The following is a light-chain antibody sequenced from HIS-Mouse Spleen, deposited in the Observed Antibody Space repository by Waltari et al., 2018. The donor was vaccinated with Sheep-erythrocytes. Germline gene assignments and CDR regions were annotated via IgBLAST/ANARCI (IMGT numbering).Light chain of an antibody. V-gene: IGLV2-11*01. Sequence: LTQPPSVSVSPGQSVTISCTGTSSDVGGYNHVPWYQQHPGKAPKLMIYDVSKRPSGVPDRFSGSKSGNTASLTISGLQAEDEADYYCCSYAGSYTLVFGGGTKLTVL. CDR1: SSDVGGYNH. J-gene: IGLJ3*02. CDR2: DVS. CDR3: CSYAGSYTLV.